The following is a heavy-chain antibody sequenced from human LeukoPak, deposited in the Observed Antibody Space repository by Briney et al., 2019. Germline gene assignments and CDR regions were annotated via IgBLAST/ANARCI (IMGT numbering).Heavy chain of an antibody. Sequence: SETLSLTCTVSGGSISSGGYYWSWIRQPPGKGLEWIGYIYHSGSTYYNPSLKSRVTISVDRSKNQSSLKLSSVTAADTAVYYCARGDNWKDFDYWGQGTLVTVSS. CDR1: GGSISSGGYY. J-gene: IGHJ4*02. V-gene: IGHV4-30-2*01. CDR2: IYHSGST. D-gene: IGHD1-20*01. CDR3: ARGDNWKDFDY.